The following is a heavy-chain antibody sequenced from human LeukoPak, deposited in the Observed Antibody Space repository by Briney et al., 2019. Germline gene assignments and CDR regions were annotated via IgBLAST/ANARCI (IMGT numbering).Heavy chain of an antibody. CDR3: AREPRGYCSGGSYYYDAFDI. D-gene: IGHD2-15*01. CDR2: IYYSGST. CDR1: GGSISSYY. Sequence: SETLSLTCTVSGGSISSYYWSWIRQPPGKGLEWIGYIYYSGSTNYNPSLKSRVTISVDTSKNQFSLKLSSVTAADTAVYYCAREPRGYCSGGSYYYDAFDIWGQGTMVTVSS. J-gene: IGHJ3*02. V-gene: IGHV4-59*01.